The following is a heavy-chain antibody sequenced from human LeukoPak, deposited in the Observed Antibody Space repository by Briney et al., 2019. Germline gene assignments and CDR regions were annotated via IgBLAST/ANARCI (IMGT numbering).Heavy chain of an antibody. V-gene: IGHV1-18*01. J-gene: IGHJ4*02. D-gene: IGHD1-26*01. CDR1: GYTFPSYG. CDR3: ARAYRGSYGPYFDY. Sequence: ASVKVSCKASGYTFPSYGISWVRQSPGQGLEWMGWINPYNGNTNYAQKFQGRGTMTRDTSISTAYMELSRLRSDDTAVDYCARAYRGSYGPYFDYWGQGTLVTVSS. CDR2: INPYNGNT.